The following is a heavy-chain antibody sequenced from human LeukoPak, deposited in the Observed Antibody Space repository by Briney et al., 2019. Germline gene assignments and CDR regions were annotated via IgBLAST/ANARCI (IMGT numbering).Heavy chain of an antibody. D-gene: IGHD6-13*01. CDR3: ARSAASSYYYYGMDV. CDR2: IIPIFGTA. V-gene: IGHV1-69*13. CDR1: GGTFSSYA. Sequence: ASVKVSCKASGGTFSSYAISWVRQAPGQGLEWMGGIIPIFGTANYAQKFQGRVTITADASTSTAYMELSSLRSEDTAVYYCARSAASSYYYYGMDVWGQGTTVTVSS. J-gene: IGHJ6*02.